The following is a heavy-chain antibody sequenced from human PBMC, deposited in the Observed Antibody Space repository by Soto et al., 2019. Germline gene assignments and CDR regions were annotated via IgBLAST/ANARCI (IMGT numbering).Heavy chain of an antibody. CDR3: ARSEINIAARQSH. V-gene: IGHV3-30-3*01. Sequence: GGSLRLSCAASGFTFSSYAMHWVRQAPGKGLEWVAVISYDGSNKYYADSVKGRFTISRDNSKNTLYLQMNSLRAEDTAVYYCARSEINIAARQSHWGQGTLVTVSS. D-gene: IGHD6-6*01. J-gene: IGHJ4*02. CDR1: GFTFSSYA. CDR2: ISYDGSNK.